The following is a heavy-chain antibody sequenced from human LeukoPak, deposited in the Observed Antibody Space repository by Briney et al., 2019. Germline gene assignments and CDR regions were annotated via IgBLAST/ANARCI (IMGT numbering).Heavy chain of an antibody. CDR3: ARDGGGLNDIHADY. J-gene: IGHJ4*02. CDR1: GYTFTGYY. D-gene: IGHD3-9*01. CDR2: INPNSGGT. V-gene: IGHV1-2*02. Sequence: ASVKVSCKASGYTFTGYYMHWGRQAPGQGLEWMGWINPNSGGTNYAQNFQGRVTMTRDTSISTAYMELSRLRSDDTAVYYCARDGGGLNDIHADYWGQGTLVTVSS.